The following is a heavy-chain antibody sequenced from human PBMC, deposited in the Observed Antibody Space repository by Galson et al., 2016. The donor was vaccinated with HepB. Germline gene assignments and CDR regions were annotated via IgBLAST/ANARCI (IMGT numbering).Heavy chain of an antibody. V-gene: IGHV3-48*02. CDR1: GFTFSNYN. J-gene: IGHJ4*02. CDR3: VSASPTYYYDL. Sequence: SLRLSCAASGFTFSNYNMDWVRQAPGRGLEWLSYISSGSTTILYADSVKGRFTISRDDAKNSLYLQMNSLRDEDTAVYYCVSASPTYYYDLWGQGTLVAVSS. CDR2: ISSGSTTI. D-gene: IGHD3-22*01.